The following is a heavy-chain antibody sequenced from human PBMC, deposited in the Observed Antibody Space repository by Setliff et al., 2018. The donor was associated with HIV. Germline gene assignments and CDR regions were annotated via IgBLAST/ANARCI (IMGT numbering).Heavy chain of an antibody. D-gene: IGHD3-9*01. CDR2: IYYTGYT. V-gene: IGHV4-39*01. CDR3: ARHTAVNVSPSGLGYYYIDV. CDR1: GDSIHSVTSY. J-gene: IGHJ6*03. Sequence: PSETLSLTCTVSGDSIHSVTSYWGWFRQPPGKGLEWIGTIYYTGYTFNNPSLTSRVTMSVDTSKSQFSLKLQSVTAADTAIYYCARHTAVNVSPSGLGYYYIDVWAKGTSVTVSS.